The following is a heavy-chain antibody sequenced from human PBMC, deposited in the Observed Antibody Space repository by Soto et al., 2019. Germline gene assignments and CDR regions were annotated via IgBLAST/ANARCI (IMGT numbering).Heavy chain of an antibody. D-gene: IGHD3-3*01. CDR2: VKSKADGGTA. CDR1: GFSITNTW. V-gene: IGHV3-15*07. Sequence: EVQLVESGGGLVQPGGSLRLSCAASGFSITNTWMHWVRQAPGKGLEWVGRVKSKADGGTADHAAPVKGRFTVSRDDSKSPQYLQMNSLKMEDTAVYYCNSYPDFWGGHTPLWGQGTLVTVSS. J-gene: IGHJ4*02. CDR3: NSYPDFWGGHTPL.